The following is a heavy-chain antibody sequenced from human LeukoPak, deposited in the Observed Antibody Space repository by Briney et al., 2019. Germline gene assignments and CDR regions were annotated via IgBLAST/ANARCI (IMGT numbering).Heavy chain of an antibody. J-gene: IGHJ5*02. CDR2: INQDGSST. CDR3: AKYLSRCFDA. D-gene: IGHD2-2*02. Sequence: SGGSLRLSCEASGFTFREVWRSWVRRAPGKGLEWLGHINQDGSSTGYVDSVRGRFTFSRDNSKNSLYLQMHSLRSEDTAVYYCAKYLSRCFDAWGQGALVTVSS. V-gene: IGHV3-7*03. CDR1: GFTFREVW.